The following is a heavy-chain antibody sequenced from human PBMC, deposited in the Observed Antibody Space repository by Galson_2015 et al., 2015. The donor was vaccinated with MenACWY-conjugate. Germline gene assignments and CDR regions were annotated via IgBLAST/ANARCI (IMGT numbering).Heavy chain of an antibody. V-gene: IGHV3-23*01. CDR2: ISGSGGST. J-gene: IGHJ4*02. CDR1: GFTFSSYA. CDR3: AKDPEYYYGSGSYYNY. D-gene: IGHD3-10*01. Sequence: SLRLSCAASGFTFSSYAMSWVRQAPGKGLEWVSAISGSGGSTYYADSVKGRFTISRDNSKNTLYLQMNSLRAEDTAVYYCAKDPEYYYGSGSYYNYWGQGTLVTVSS.